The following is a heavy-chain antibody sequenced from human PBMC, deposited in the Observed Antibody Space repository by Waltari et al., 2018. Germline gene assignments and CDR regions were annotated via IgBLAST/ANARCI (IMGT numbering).Heavy chain of an antibody. J-gene: IGHJ6*02. CDR3: ARIWRRNSGSYVYYYYYGMDV. CDR2: INHSGSN. Sequence: QVQLQQWGAGLLKPSETLSLTCAVYGGSFSGYYWSWIRQPPGKGLEWIGEINHSGSNNYNPSCRRRVTISVDTSKNQFSRKLSSVTAADTAVYYCARIWRRNSGSYVYYYYYGMDVWGQGTTVTVSS. V-gene: IGHV4-34*01. D-gene: IGHD3-10*01. CDR1: GGSFSGYY.